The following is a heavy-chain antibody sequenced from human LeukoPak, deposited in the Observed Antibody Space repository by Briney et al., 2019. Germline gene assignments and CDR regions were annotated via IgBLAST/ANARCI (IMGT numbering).Heavy chain of an antibody. CDR3: ARGGWPNTWFDP. V-gene: IGHV3-20*04. D-gene: IGHD5-24*01. J-gene: IGHJ5*02. CDR2: INWNGGST. Sequence: GSLRLSCAASGFTFDDYGMSWVRQAPGKGLEWVSGINWNGGSTGYADSVKGRFTISRDNAKNSLYLQMNSLRAEDTAVYYCARGGWPNTWFDPWGQGTLVTVSS. CDR1: GFTFDDYG.